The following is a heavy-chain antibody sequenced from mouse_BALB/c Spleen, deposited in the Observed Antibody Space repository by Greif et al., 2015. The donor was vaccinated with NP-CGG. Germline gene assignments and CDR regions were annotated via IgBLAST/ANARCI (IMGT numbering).Heavy chain of an antibody. CDR2: INSNGGST. CDR3: ATVVAF. Sequence: EVQLVKSGGGLVQPGGSLKLSCAASGFTFSSYGMSWVRQTPDTRLELVATINSNGGSTYYPDSVKGRFTISRDNAKNTLYLQMSSLKSEDTAMYYGATVVAFWGQGTLVTVSA. J-gene: IGHJ3*01. CDR1: GFTFSSYG. V-gene: IGHV5-6-3*01.